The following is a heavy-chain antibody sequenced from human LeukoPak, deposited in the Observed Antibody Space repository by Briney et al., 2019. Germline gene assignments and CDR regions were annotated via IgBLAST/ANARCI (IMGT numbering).Heavy chain of an antibody. D-gene: IGHD2-15*01. Sequence: PGGALRLSCVAPGFTFSSYWIHWVRQAPGKGLGWVSRITYDGSDTSYADSVNGRFTISRDNAKNTLYLQMNSLRAEDTAVYYCARDGGASTPFDSWGQGTLVTVSS. J-gene: IGHJ4*02. CDR2: ITYDGSDT. CDR3: ARDGGASTPFDS. CDR1: GFTFSSYW. V-gene: IGHV3-74*01.